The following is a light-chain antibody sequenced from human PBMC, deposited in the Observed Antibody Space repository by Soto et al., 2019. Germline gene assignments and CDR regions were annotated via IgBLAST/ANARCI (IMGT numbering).Light chain of an antibody. CDR2: GAS. J-gene: IGKJ1*01. V-gene: IGKV3-20*01. CDR1: LSVSSSY. CDR3: QQYGSSPWT. Sequence: EIVLTQSPGTLSLSPGERATLSCRASLSVSSSYLAWYQQKPGQAPRLLIYGASSRATGIPDRFSGSESGTDFTLTISRLEPEDFAVYYCQQYGSSPWTFGQGTKVEIK.